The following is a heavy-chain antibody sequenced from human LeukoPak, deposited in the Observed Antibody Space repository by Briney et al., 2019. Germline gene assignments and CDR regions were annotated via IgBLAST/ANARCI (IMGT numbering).Heavy chain of an antibody. CDR2: ISAYNGNT. J-gene: IGHJ6*03. CDR3: ARYGSGSYYSYYYYYMNV. Sequence: ASVKVSCKASGYTLTSYGISWVRQAPGQGLEWMVWISAYNGNTNYAQKLQGRVTMTTDTSTSTAYMELRSLRSDDTAVYYCARYGSGSYYSYYYYYMNVWGKGTTVTVSS. D-gene: IGHD3-10*01. CDR1: GYTLTSYG. V-gene: IGHV1-18*01.